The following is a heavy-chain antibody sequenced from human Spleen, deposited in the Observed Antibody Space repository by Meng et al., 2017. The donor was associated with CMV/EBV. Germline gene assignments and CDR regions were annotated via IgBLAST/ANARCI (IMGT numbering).Heavy chain of an antibody. D-gene: IGHD3-3*01. V-gene: IGHV4-39*07. J-gene: IGHJ1*01. CDR1: GGSISSSSYD. Sequence: QRQLQGSGPGLVKPSETLSLTCTVSGGSISSSSYDWGWIRQPPGKGLEWIGSIYYSGSTYYNPSLKSRVTISVDTSKNQFSLKLSSVTAADTAVYYCARANYDFWSGYPAEYFQHWGQGTLVTVSS. CDR2: IYYSGST. CDR3: ARANYDFWSGYPAEYFQH.